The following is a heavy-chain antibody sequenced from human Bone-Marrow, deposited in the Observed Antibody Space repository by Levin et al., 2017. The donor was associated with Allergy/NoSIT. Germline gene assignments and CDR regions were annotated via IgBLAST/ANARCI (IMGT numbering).Heavy chain of an antibody. Sequence: PSETLSLNCSVSAASVSGYYWTWIRQPPGKPLEWIGYAYYSGTTNYNPSLKSRVTISLDTSKKYFSLRLTSVTAADTAVYYCARGAPQIATFDYWGQGALVTVSS. CDR1: AASVSGYY. V-gene: IGHV4-59*02. CDR3: ARGAPQIATFDY. CDR2: AYYSGTT. D-gene: IGHD5-24*01. J-gene: IGHJ4*02.